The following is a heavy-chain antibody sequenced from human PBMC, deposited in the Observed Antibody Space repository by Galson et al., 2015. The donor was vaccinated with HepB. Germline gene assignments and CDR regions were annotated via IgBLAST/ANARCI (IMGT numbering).Heavy chain of an antibody. CDR3: VKGGGYSAIRGRGGFDS. CDR1: GFPFNSYA. CDR2: ITYDGTNK. D-gene: IGHD5-12*01. Sequence: SLRLSCAASGFPFNSYAMHWVRQAPGKGLQWVAVITYDGTNKFYARPVKGRFTISRDNSGNTLFLHMNSLGPEDTALYYCVKGGGYSAIRGRGGFDSWGQGALVTVSS. V-gene: IGHV3-30*04. J-gene: IGHJ4*02.